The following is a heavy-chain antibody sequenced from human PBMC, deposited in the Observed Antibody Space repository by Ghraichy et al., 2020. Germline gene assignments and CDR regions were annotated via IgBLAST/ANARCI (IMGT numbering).Heavy chain of an antibody. J-gene: IGHJ4*02. CDR2: LSVSGART. CDR3: ATSRAVEAALGHFDY. CDR1: GFPFSSYA. V-gene: IGHV3-23*01. D-gene: IGHD6-6*01. Sequence: GGSLRLSCAASGFPFSSYALNWVRQAPGKGLEWVSSLSVSGARTFYADSVKGRFIISRDNSLHTLFLQMNSLRFDDTAVYYCATSRAVEAALGHFDYWDQGALVTVSS.